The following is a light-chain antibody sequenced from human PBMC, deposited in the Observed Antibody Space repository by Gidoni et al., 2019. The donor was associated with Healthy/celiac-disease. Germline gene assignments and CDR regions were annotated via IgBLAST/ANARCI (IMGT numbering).Light chain of an antibody. CDR1: QSVSSSY. CDR2: GAS. V-gene: IGKV3-20*01. CDR3: QQYGSSPYT. J-gene: IGKJ2*01. Sequence: VLTHSPGTLSLSPGERATLSCSASQSVSSSYLAWYQQKPGQAPRLLIYGASSRATGIPDRFSGSGSGTDFTLTISRLEPEDFAVYYCQQYGSSPYTFGQGTKLEIK.